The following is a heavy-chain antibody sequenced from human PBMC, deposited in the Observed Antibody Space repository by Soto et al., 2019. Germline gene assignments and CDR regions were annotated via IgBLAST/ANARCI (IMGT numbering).Heavy chain of an antibody. Sequence: EVQLVESGGGLVQPGGSLRLSCAASGFTFSSYSMNWVRQAPGKGLEWVSYISSGTSTIYYADSVKGRFTISRDNAKNSLYQQISGVREADTAVYYCARDRNDGDLSRYWFDPWGKGTLVTVCS. D-gene: IGHD2-21*02. CDR2: ISSGTSTI. V-gene: IGHV3-48*02. J-gene: IGHJ5*02. CDR3: ARDRNDGDLSRYWFDP. CDR1: GFTFSSYS.